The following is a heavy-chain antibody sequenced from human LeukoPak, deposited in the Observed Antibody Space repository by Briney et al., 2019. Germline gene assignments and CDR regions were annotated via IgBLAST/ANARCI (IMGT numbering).Heavy chain of an antibody. Sequence: KPSETLSLTCAVYGGSFSGYYWSWIRQPPGKGLEWIGEINHSGSTNYNPSLKSRVTISVDTSKNQFSLKLSSVTAADTAVYYCARMGGYYDSSGSIDYWGQGTLVTVSS. CDR1: GGSFSGYY. CDR2: INHSGST. D-gene: IGHD3-22*01. J-gene: IGHJ4*02. V-gene: IGHV4-34*01. CDR3: ARMGGYYDSSGSIDY.